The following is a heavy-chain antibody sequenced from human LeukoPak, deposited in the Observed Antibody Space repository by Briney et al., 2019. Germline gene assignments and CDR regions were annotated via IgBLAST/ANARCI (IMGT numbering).Heavy chain of an antibody. J-gene: IGHJ4*02. D-gene: IGHD3-10*01. CDR1: GGTFSSYA. V-gene: IGHV1-69*13. CDR2: IIPIFGTA. Sequence: ASVKVSCKASGGTFSSYAISWVRQAPGQGLEWMGGIIPIFGTANYAQKFQGRVTITADESTSTAYMELSSLRSEDTAVYYCARDSYYGSGSYRGDYVDYWGQGTLVTVSS. CDR3: ARDSYYGSGSYRGDYVDY.